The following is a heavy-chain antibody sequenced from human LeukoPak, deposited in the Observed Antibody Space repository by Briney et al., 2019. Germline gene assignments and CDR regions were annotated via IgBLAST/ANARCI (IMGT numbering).Heavy chain of an antibody. J-gene: IGHJ6*02. CDR2: ISAYNGNT. CDR1: GYTFTSYA. V-gene: IGHV1-18*01. Sequence: ALVKVSCKASGYTFTSYAISWVRQAPGQGLEWMGWISAYNGNTNYAQKLQGRVTMSTDTSTSTAYMELRSLRSDDTAVYYSARDWGGVRGVQNYYYYYGMDVWGQGTTVTVSS. D-gene: IGHD3-10*01. CDR3: ARDWGGVRGVQNYYYYYGMDV.